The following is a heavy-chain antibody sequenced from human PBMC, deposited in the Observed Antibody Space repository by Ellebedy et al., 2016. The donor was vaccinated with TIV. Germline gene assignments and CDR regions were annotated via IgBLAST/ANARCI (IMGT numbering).Heavy chain of an antibody. CDR3: ARDSIIVLMVCALSYGMDV. Sequence: GESLKISCAASGFPFSSYWMSWVRQAPGKGLEWVANIKQDGSEKYYVDSVKGRFTISRDKAKNSLYLQMNSLRAEYTAVYYRARDSIIVLMVCALSYGMDVWGQGTTVTVSS. CDR1: GFPFSSYW. CDR2: IKQDGSEK. D-gene: IGHD2-8*01. J-gene: IGHJ6*02. V-gene: IGHV3-7*04.